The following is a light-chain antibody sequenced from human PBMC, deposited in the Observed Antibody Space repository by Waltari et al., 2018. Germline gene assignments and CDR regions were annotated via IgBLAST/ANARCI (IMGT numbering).Light chain of an antibody. J-gene: IGLJ3*02. CDR2: DVS. CDR3: CSYAGSYTWV. Sequence: QSALTQPRSVSGSPGQSVTISCTGTTSDAGGYNYVSWYQQHPGKAPKLMFYDVSKRPSGVPDRFSGSKSGNAASLTISGLQAEDEADYYCCSYAGSYTWVFGGGTKLTVL. CDR1: TSDAGGYNY. V-gene: IGLV2-11*01.